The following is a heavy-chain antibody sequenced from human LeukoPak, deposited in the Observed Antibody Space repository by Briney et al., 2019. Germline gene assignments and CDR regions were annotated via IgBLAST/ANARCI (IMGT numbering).Heavy chain of an antibody. CDR3: ARLAPYYGTGII. V-gene: IGHV3-7*01. CDR1: GFTFSPYW. J-gene: IGHJ3*02. CDR2: IKEDGSEE. D-gene: IGHD3-10*01. Sequence: PGGSLRLSCAASGFTFSPYWMSWVRQAPGKGVVWVATIKEDGSEEYYVDSVKGRFTISRDNAKNSLYLQMSSLRAEDTAVYYCARLAPYYGTGIIWGQGTVVTVSS.